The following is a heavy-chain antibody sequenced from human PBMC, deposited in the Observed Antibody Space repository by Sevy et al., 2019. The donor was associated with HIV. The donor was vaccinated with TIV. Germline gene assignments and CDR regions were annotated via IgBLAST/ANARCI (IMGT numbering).Heavy chain of an antibody. CDR2: IKSKTDVGTT. V-gene: IGHV3-15*01. J-gene: IGHJ4*02. Sequence: GGSLRLSCAASGFTFSNAWMSWVRQAPGKGLEWVGRIKSKTDVGTTDYAGPVKGRFTISRDDSKNTLYLQMNSLKTDYTAVYYCTTGRPSYYDILTTHYFDYWGQGTLVTVSS. CDR3: TTGRPSYYDILTTHYFDY. D-gene: IGHD3-9*01. CDR1: GFTFSNAW.